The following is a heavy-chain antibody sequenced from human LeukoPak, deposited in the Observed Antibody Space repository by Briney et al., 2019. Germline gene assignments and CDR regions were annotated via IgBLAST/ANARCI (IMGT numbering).Heavy chain of an antibody. Sequence: SEMLSFTWTVSGGSISSYYWSWIRQPPGKGLEWIGYIYYSGSTNYNPSLKSRVTISVDTSKNQFSLKLSSVTAADTAVYYCAKAWGNWFDPWGQGTLVTVSS. J-gene: IGHJ5*02. CDR2: IYYSGST. D-gene: IGHD7-27*01. CDR1: GGSISSYY. CDR3: AKAWGNWFDP. V-gene: IGHV4-59*01.